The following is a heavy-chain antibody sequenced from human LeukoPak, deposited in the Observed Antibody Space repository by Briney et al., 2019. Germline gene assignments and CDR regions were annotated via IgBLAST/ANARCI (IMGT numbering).Heavy chain of an antibody. CDR2: INWNGGNT. CDR1: GFTFDDYG. D-gene: IGHD2-2*01. Sequence: GGSLRLSCAASGFTFDDYGMSWVRQAPGKGLEWVSGINWNGGNTGYADSVKGRFTISRDNVKNSLSLQMNSLRVEDTAVYYCVRDPSEASHPYYFDYWGQGTLVTVSS. CDR3: VRDPSEASHPYYFDY. J-gene: IGHJ4*02. V-gene: IGHV3-20*04.